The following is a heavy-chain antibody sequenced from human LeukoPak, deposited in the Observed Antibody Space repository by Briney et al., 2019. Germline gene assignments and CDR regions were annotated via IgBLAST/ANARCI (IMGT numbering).Heavy chain of an antibody. V-gene: IGHV4-34*01. CDR2: INHSGST. J-gene: IGHJ6*02. CDR3: ASQLGPRRYYGMDV. CDR1: GGSFSGYY. D-gene: IGHD2-2*01. Sequence: PSETLSLTCAVYGGSFSGYYWSWIRQPPGKGLEWIGEINHSGSTNYNPSLKSRVTISVDTSKNQSSLKLSSVTAPDTAVYYCASQLGPRRYYGMDVWAQGTRVTVSS.